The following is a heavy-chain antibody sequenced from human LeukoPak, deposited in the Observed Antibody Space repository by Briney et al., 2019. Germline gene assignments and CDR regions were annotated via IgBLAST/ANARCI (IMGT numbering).Heavy chain of an antibody. CDR2: ISAYNGNT. CDR3: ARVKKIRGWYLGEKEIIFDY. CDR1: GYTFTSYG. J-gene: IGHJ4*02. Sequence: GASVKVSCKASGYTFTSYGISWVRQAPGQGLEWMGWISAYNGNTNYAQKLQGRVTMTTDTSTSTAYMELRSLRSDDTAVYYCARVKKIRGWYLGEKEIIFDYWGQGALVTVPS. D-gene: IGHD6-19*01. V-gene: IGHV1-18*01.